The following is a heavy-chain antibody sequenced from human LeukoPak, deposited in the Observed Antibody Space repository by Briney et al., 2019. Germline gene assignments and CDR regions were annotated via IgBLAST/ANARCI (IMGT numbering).Heavy chain of an antibody. D-gene: IGHD6-13*01. J-gene: IGHJ4*02. CDR2: INHSGST. Sequence: SETLSLTCAVYGGSFSGYYWSWIRQPPGKGLEWIGEINHSGSTNYNPSLKSRVIISVDTSKNQFSLKLSSVTAADTAVYYCARGIPRQYSSSWYNYWGQGTLVTVSS. CDR1: GGSFSGYY. CDR3: ARGIPRQYSSSWYNY. V-gene: IGHV4-34*01.